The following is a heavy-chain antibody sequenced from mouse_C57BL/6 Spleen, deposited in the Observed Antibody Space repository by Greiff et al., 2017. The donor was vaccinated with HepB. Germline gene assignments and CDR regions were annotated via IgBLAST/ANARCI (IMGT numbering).Heavy chain of an antibody. J-gene: IGHJ4*01. CDR2: INPSTGGT. CDR1: GYSFTGYY. Sequence: EVHLVESGPELVKPGASVKISCKASGYSFTGYYMNWVKQSPEKSLEWIGEINPSTGGTTYNQKFKAKATLTVDKSSSTAYMQLKSLTSEDSAVYYCARRDYDYDEDYAMDYWGQGTSVTVSS. D-gene: IGHD2-4*01. CDR3: ARRDYDYDEDYAMDY. V-gene: IGHV1-42*01.